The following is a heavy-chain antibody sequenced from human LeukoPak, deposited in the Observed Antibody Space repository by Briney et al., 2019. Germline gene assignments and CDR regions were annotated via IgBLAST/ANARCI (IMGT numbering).Heavy chain of an antibody. Sequence: SETLSLTCTVSGGSISSSSYYWGWIRQPPGTGLEWIGSIYYSGITYYNPSLKSRVTISVDTSKNQFSLKLTSVTAADTAVYYCARVLIVGATNDAFDIWGQGTMVTVSS. CDR3: ARVLIVGATNDAFDI. V-gene: IGHV4-39*01. J-gene: IGHJ3*02. CDR2: IYYSGIT. D-gene: IGHD1-26*01. CDR1: GGSISSSSYY.